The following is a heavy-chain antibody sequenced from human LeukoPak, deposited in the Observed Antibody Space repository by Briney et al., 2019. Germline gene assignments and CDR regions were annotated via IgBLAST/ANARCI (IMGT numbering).Heavy chain of an antibody. CDR1: GFTFNSYA. V-gene: IGHV3-30-3*01. CDR2: ISYDGSNK. Sequence: GRSLRLSCAASGFTFNSYAMHWVRQAPGKGLEGVTVISYDGSNKYYADSVKGRFTISRDNSKNTLYLQMNSLRAEDTAVYYCARDPLSWGQGTLVTVSS. CDR3: ARDPLS. J-gene: IGHJ5*02.